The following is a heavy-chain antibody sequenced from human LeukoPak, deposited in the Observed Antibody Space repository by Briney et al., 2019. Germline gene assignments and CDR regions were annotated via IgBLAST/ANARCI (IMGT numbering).Heavy chain of an antibody. CDR3: AREVYGDC. D-gene: IGHD5/OR15-5a*01. CDR2: IKQDGTEK. Sequence: GGSLRLSCAASGFTFSSYWMTWVRQAPGKGLEWVANIKQDGTEKYYVVSVRGRFTISRDNAKNSLYLQMNSLRAEDTAVYYCAREVYGDCWGQGTLVTVSS. V-gene: IGHV3-7*01. J-gene: IGHJ4*02. CDR1: GFTFSSYW.